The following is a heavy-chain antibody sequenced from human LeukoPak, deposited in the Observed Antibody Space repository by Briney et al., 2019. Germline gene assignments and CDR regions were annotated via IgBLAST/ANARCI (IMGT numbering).Heavy chain of an antibody. V-gene: IGHV3-23*01. J-gene: IGHJ4*02. D-gene: IGHD6-13*01. CDR1: GFTFSSYA. CDR3: AKVPNRIADTHLDY. Sequence: GGSLRLSCAASGFTFSSYAMRWVRQAPGKGLESVSAISGSGGSTYYADSVKGRFTISRDNSKNTLYLQMNSLRAEDTAVYYCAKVPNRIADTHLDYWGQGTLVTVSS. CDR2: ISGSGGST.